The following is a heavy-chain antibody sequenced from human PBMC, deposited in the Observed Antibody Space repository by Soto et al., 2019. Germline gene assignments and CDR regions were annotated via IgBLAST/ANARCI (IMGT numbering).Heavy chain of an antibody. CDR1: GYAFTGYY. D-gene: IGHD6-13*01. CDR2: INPNSGGT. CDR3: ARDLGIAAARFAFDI. Sequence: ASLKLSCKASGYAFTGYYMHWVRQAPGQGLEWMGWINPNSGGTNYAQKFQGWVTMTRDTSISTAYMELSRLRSDDTAVYYCARDLGIAAARFAFDIWGQGTMVTVSS. V-gene: IGHV1-2*04. J-gene: IGHJ3*02.